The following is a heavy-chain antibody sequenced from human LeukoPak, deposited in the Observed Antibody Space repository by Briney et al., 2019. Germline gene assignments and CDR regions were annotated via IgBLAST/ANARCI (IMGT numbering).Heavy chain of an antibody. CDR3: ARDYYYDSPGYGMDV. CDR1: GYTFTSYG. J-gene: IGHJ6*02. D-gene: IGHD3-22*01. V-gene: IGHV1-18*01. CDR2: ISAYNGNT. Sequence: GASVKVSCKASGYTFTSYGISWVRQAPGQGLEWMGWISAYNGNTNYAQKLQGRVTMTTDASTSTAYMELRSLRSDDTAVYYCARDYYYDSPGYGMDVWGQGTTVTVSS.